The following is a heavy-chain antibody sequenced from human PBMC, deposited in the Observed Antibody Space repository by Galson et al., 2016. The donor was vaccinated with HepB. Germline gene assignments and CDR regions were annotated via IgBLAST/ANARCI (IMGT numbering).Heavy chain of an antibody. CDR1: GFTFSGYG. V-gene: IGHV3-23*01. CDR2: VSGNGATI. J-gene: IGHJ4*02. Sequence: SLRLSCAASGFTFSGYGMNWVRQAPGKGPEWVSTVSGNGATIYYADSVRGRFTISRDNSKNTVYLQMNSLRAEDTAVYYCAKGGGYSYGNGMQSNFDSWGQGTPVTVSS. CDR3: AKGGGYSYGNGMQSNFDS. D-gene: IGHD5-18*01.